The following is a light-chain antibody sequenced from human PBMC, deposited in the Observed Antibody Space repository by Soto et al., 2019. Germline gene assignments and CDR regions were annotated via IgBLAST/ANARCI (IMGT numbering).Light chain of an antibody. CDR1: QSISTW. J-gene: IGKJ5*01. V-gene: IGKV1-5*01. Sequence: DIQGTQSPATLSSSVGYRFTITCRASQSISTWLAWYKQKPGKAPKRLIYGASTLESGVPSRFRGRGSGTDVTLTISSLKPEDFETYYCQQSYSTLITVGQGTRLEI. CDR3: QQSYSTLIT. CDR2: GAS.